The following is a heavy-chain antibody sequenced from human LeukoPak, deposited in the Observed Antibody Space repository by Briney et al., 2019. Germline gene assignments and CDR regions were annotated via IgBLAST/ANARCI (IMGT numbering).Heavy chain of an antibody. J-gene: IGHJ4*02. V-gene: IGHV3-7*03. CDR1: GFAFSSYW. Sequence: GGSLRHSCAASGFAFSSYWMSWVRQAPVKGLEWVANINTDGSEIYYVDSVKGRFTISRDNAKNSLYLQMSSLSGEDTAIYYCVRGIDYWGQGTLVTVSP. CDR2: INTDGSEI. CDR3: VRGIDY.